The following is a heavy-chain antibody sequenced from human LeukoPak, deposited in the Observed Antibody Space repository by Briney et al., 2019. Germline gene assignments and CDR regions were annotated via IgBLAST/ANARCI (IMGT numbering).Heavy chain of an antibody. D-gene: IGHD3-22*01. Sequence: GASVKVSCKASGYTFTGYYMHWVRQAPGQGLEWMGGIIPIFGTANYAQKFQGRVTITADESTSTAYMELSSLRSEDMAVYYCARGYYYDSSGNSNIYWGQGTLVTVSS. V-gene: IGHV1-69*13. CDR1: GYTFTGYY. CDR2: IIPIFGTA. CDR3: ARGYYYDSSGNSNIY. J-gene: IGHJ4*02.